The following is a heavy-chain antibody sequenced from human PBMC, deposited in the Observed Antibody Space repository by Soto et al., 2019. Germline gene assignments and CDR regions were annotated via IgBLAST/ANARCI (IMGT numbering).Heavy chain of an antibody. D-gene: IGHD6-13*01. J-gene: IGHJ4*02. CDR1: GFTFSSYA. CDR3: AKASGGQQLAGTEVDY. Sequence: GGSLRLSCAASGFTFSSYAMSWVRQAPGKGLEWVSAISGSGGSTYYADSVKGRFTISRDNSKNTLYLQMNSLRAEDTAIYYCAKASGGQQLAGTEVDYWGQGTLVTVS. CDR2: ISGSGGST. V-gene: IGHV3-23*01.